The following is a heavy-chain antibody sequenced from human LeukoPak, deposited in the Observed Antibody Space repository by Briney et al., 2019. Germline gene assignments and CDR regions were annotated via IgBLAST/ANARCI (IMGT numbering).Heavy chain of an antibody. CDR3: AKDFSYPYS. D-gene: IGHD5-18*01. J-gene: IGHJ5*02. V-gene: IGHV3-23*01. CDR1: GFTFSGYA. CDR2: ISNSGIDT. Sequence: GGSLRLSCAASGFTFSGYAMNWVRQAPGKRLEWVSAISNSGIDTYYADSVKGRFSISRDNSKNTLYLQLNTLRADDTAVYYCAKDFSYPYSWGQGTLVTVSS.